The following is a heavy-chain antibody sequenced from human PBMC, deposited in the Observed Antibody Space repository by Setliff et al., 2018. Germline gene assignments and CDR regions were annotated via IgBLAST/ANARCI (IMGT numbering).Heavy chain of an antibody. V-gene: IGHV3-23*01. J-gene: IGHJ4*02. CDR2: IYRGDNT. CDR3: AGQGPIFGSGLIPGFDQ. Sequence: GGSLRLSCAASGFTLSPFAMSWVRQVPGKGLEWVSTIYRGDNTYYTDSVKGRFTTSRDNSKNTLSLQMSSLRTEDTAIYFCAGQGPIFGSGLIPGFDQWGQGTMVTVSS. D-gene: IGHD3-3*01. CDR1: GFTLSPFA.